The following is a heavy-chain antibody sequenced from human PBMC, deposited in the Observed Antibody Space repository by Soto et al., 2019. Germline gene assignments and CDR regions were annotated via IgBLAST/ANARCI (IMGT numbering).Heavy chain of an antibody. D-gene: IGHD3-16*01. Sequence: ASVKVSCKASGDTFTGYFIHWVRQAPGHGLEWMGWISANSGGTNYGQKFRGRVTMTRDTSISTAYMELRSLTSDDTAVYYCARLRLRFDAFDVWGQGTMVTVS. CDR1: GDTFTGYF. V-gene: IGHV1-2*02. CDR2: ISANSGGT. J-gene: IGHJ3*01. CDR3: ARLRLRFDAFDV.